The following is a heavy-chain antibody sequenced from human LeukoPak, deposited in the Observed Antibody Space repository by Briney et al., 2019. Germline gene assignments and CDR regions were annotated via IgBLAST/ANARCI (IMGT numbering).Heavy chain of an antibody. CDR3: ARDVRGYSGYDY. Sequence: SGGSLRLSCAASGFAFSSYWMHWVRQAPGKGLVWVSRINSDGSSTSYADSVKGRFTISRDNAKNTLYLQMNSLRAEDTAVYYCARDVRGYSGYDYWGQGTLVTVSS. CDR2: INSDGSST. D-gene: IGHD5-12*01. CDR1: GFAFSSYW. V-gene: IGHV3-74*01. J-gene: IGHJ4*02.